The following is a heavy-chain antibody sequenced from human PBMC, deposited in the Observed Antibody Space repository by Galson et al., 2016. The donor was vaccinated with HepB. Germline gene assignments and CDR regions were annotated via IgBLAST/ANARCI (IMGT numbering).Heavy chain of an antibody. V-gene: IGHV4-39*01. J-gene: IGHJ4*02. Sequence: SETLSLTCTVSGGPITNNYYWAWIRQSPGKGLEWIGSLHHGGTTYYNPSLISRFTTSVDTSKNQSSLNLNSVTAADTAVYYCARHALLGAKDFHNWGQGTLVTVS. D-gene: IGHD4/OR15-4a*01. CDR3: ARHALLGAKDFHN. CDR1: GGPITNNYY. CDR2: LHHGGTT.